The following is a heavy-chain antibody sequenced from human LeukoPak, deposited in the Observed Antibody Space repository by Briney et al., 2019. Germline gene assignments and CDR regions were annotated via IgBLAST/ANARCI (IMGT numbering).Heavy chain of an antibody. J-gene: IGHJ3*02. Sequence: SETLSLTCTVSGGSISSSSYYWGWIRQPPGKGLEWIGSIYYSGSTYYNPSLKSRVTISVDTSKNQFSLKLSSVTAADTAVYYCARDGGAFDIWGQGTMVAVSS. D-gene: IGHD3-16*01. V-gene: IGHV4-39*07. CDR2: IYYSGST. CDR1: GGSISSSSYY. CDR3: ARDGGAFDI.